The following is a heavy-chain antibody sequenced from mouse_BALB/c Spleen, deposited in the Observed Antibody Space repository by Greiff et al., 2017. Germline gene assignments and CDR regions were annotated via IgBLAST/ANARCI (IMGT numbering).Heavy chain of an antibody. CDR2: IWAGGST. J-gene: IGHJ3*01. Sequence: VKVEESGPGLVAPSQSLSITCTVSGFSLTSYGVHWVRQPPGKGLEWLGVIWAGGSTNYNSALMSRLSISKDNSKSQVFLKMNSLQTDDTAMYYCASDYGNYEAWFAYWGQGTLVTVSA. CDR3: ASDYGNYEAWFAY. V-gene: IGHV2-9*02. D-gene: IGHD2-1*01. CDR1: GFSLTSYG.